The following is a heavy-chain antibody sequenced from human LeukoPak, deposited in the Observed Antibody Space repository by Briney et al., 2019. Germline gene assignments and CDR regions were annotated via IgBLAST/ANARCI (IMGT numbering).Heavy chain of an antibody. CDR2: IKPDGSDK. D-gene: IGHD2-2*01. J-gene: IGHJ3*02. V-gene: IGHV3-7*01. Sequence: GGSLRLSCAASGFTFGSSWMSWVRQAPGKGLEWVANIKPDGSDKYYAASMEGRFTISRDNAKNSLYLQMNSLRVEDTAVYYCARDPGGYAWGGFDIWGQGTRVAVSS. CDR1: GFTFGSSW. CDR3: ARDPGGYAWGGFDI.